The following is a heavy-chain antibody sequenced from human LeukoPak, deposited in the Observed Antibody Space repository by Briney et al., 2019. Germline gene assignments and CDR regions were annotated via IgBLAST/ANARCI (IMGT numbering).Heavy chain of an antibody. Sequence: HGESLKISCKGSGYTFSSYWIGWVRQLPGKGLEWMGIIYPDDSDTRYSPSFQGQVTISADKSISTAYLQWSSLKASDTAMYYCARLAYCSNDVCYSNYYYSMDVWGKGTTVTVS. CDR1: GYTFSSYW. D-gene: IGHD2-8*01. CDR2: IYPDDSDT. J-gene: IGHJ6*03. CDR3: ARLAYCSNDVCYSNYYYSMDV. V-gene: IGHV5-51*01.